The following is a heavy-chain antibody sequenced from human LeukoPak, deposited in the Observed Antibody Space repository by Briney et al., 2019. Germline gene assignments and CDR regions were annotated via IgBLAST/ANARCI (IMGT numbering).Heavy chain of an antibody. CDR3: AKDREISYYYYYMDV. CDR1: GFTFSSYS. J-gene: IGHJ6*03. Sequence: GGSLRLSCAASGFTFSSYSMNWVRQAPGKGLEWVSYISSSTTTIYYADSVKGRFTISRDNSNNTLYLQMNSLRAEDTAVYYCAKDREISYYYYYMDVWGKGTTVTISS. CDR2: ISSSTTTI. V-gene: IGHV3-48*01. D-gene: IGHD3-10*01.